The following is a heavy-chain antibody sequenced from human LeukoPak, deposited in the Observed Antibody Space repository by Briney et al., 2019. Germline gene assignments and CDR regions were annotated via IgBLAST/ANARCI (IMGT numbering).Heavy chain of an antibody. CDR2: IYYSGST. D-gene: IGHD6-13*01. CDR3: ARDRIAAAGRIEGYGIDV. CDR1: GGSISSYY. Sequence: SETLSLTCTVSGGSISSYYWSWIRQPPGKGLEWIGYIYYSGSTNYNPSLKSRVTISVDTSKNQFSLKLSSVTAADTAVYYCARDRIAAAGRIEGYGIDVWGQGTTVTVSS. J-gene: IGHJ6*02. V-gene: IGHV4-59*01.